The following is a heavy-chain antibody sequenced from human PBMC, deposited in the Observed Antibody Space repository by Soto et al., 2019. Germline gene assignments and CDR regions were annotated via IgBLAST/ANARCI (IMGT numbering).Heavy chain of an antibody. V-gene: IGHV3-66*01. CDR2: IYSGGST. CDR3: ARDYTLDPRHDAFDI. D-gene: IGHD1-1*01. J-gene: IGHJ3*02. CDR1: GFTVSSNY. Sequence: GGSLRLSCAASGFTVSSNYMSWVRQAPGKGLEWVSVIYSGGSTYYADSVKGRFTISRDNSKNTRYLQMNSLRAEDTAVYYCARDYTLDPRHDAFDIWGQGTMVTVSS.